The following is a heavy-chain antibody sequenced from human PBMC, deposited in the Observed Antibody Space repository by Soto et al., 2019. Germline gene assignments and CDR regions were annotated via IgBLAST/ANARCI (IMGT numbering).Heavy chain of an antibody. V-gene: IGHV3-23*01. Sequence: GSLKLSCAASGFTFNMYSRSWVRQAPGKGLEWVSGIGGSGANTYYADFVKGRFTISRDNSKNTLYLQMDSLRAEDTAIYYCARTITGYFWAGAYWGQGTLVTVSS. D-gene: IGHD1-1*01. CDR1: GFTFNMYS. J-gene: IGHJ4*02. CDR3: ARTITGYFWAGAY. CDR2: IGGSGANT.